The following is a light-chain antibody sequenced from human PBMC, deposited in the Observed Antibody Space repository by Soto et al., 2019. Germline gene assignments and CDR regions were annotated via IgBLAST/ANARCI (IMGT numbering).Light chain of an antibody. CDR3: RSYTGSRNLCV. J-gene: IGLJ1*01. CDR2: DVT. Sequence: QSALTQPASVSGSPGQSITISCTGTSSDVGDNNYVSWYQQHPGKAPKLMIYDVTHRPSGISNRVSGSKSGNTASLTISGLHAEDDDDFYCRSYTGSRNLCVVGAGTNLTV. CDR1: SSDVGDNNY. V-gene: IGLV2-14*01.